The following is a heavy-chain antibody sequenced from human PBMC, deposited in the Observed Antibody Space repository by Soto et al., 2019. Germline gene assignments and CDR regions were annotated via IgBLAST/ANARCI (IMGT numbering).Heavy chain of an antibody. V-gene: IGHV4-30-4*01. CDR2: IYYSGST. Sequence: QVQLQESGPGLVKPSQTLSLTCTVSGGSISSGDYYWSWIRQPPGKGLEWIGYIYYSGSTYYNPSLMSGVTXXVXPXXNPFSLKLSSVTAADTAVYYCARAHYVPAARWFDPWGQGTLVTVSS. D-gene: IGHD2-2*01. J-gene: IGHJ5*02. CDR1: GGSISSGDYY. CDR3: ARAHYVPAARWFDP.